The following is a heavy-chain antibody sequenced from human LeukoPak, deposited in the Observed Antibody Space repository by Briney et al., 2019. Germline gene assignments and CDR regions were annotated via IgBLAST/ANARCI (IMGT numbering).Heavy chain of an antibody. V-gene: IGHV3-21*01. D-gene: IGHD3-3*02. J-gene: IGHJ4*02. CDR3: VREIIRLGQDDYFDY. Sequence: DSVKGRFTISRDNAKKSLYLEMNSLRAEDTAVYYCVREIIRLGQDDYFDYWGQGTLVTVSS.